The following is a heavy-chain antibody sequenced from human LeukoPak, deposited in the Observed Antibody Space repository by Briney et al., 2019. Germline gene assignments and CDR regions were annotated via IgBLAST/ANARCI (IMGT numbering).Heavy chain of an antibody. CDR3: ARRRYDYVWGSYRYQYFDY. V-gene: IGHV4-34*01. CDR2: INHSGST. J-gene: IGHJ4*02. Sequence: SETLSLICAVYGGSFSGYYWSWIRQPPGKGLEWIGEINHSGSTNYNPSLKSRVTISVDTSKNQFSLKLSSVTAADTAVYYCARRRYDYVWGSYRYQYFDYWGQGTLVTVSS. CDR1: GGSFSGYY. D-gene: IGHD3-16*02.